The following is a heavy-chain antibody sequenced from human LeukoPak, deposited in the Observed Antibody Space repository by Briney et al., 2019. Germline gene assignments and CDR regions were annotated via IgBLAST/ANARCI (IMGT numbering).Heavy chain of an antibody. J-gene: IGHJ2*01. V-gene: IGHV3-48*03. CDR1: GFTFSSYE. CDR3: ARDRDHWYVDL. D-gene: IGHD3-10*01. Sequence: PGGSLTLSCASSGFTFSSYEMNWVRQAPGKGLEWVSYISSSGSTIYYADSVKGRFTISRDNVKNSLDLQMNSLRAEDTGVYYCARDRDHWYVDLWGRGTLVSVSS. CDR2: ISSSGSTI.